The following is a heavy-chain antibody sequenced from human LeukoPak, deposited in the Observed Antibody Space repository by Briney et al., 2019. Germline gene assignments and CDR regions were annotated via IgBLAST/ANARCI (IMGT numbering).Heavy chain of an antibody. D-gene: IGHD4-17*01. Sequence: GGSLRLSCAASGFTFSSYAMHWVRQAPGKGLEWVAVISYDGSNKYYADSVKGRFTISRDNAKNSLYLQMNSLRAEDAAVYYCTNYGVYTGYYFMDVWGKGTTVTVSS. CDR1: GFTFSSYA. V-gene: IGHV3-30*04. CDR3: TNYGVYTGYYFMDV. CDR2: ISYDGSNK. J-gene: IGHJ6*03.